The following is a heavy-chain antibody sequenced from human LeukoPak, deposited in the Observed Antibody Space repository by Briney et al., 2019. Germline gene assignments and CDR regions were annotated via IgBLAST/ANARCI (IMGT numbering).Heavy chain of an antibody. CDR2: ISGSDVST. J-gene: IGHJ4*02. Sequence: PGGSLRLSCVASGFTFRHYAMSWVRQAPGKGLEWVSSISGSDVSTYYAESVKGRFTISRDNSENTLYLQMNSLRAEDTAIYYCATYRQVLLPFESWGQGTLVTVSS. CDR1: GFTFRHYA. CDR3: ATYRQVLLPFES. D-gene: IGHD2-8*02. V-gene: IGHV3-23*01.